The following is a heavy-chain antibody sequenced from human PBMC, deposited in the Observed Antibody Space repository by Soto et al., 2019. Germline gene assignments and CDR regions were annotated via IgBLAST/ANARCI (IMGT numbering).Heavy chain of an antibody. Sequence: PGGSLRLSCAASGFTFSGSAMHWVRQASGKGLEWVGRIRSKANSYATAYAASVKGRFTISRDDSKNTAYLQMNSLKTEDTAVYYCTRPSGQALYHYYGMDVWGQGTTVTVSS. D-gene: IGHD3-10*01. V-gene: IGHV3-73*01. CDR1: GFTFSGSA. J-gene: IGHJ6*02. CDR2: IRSKANSYAT. CDR3: TRPSGQALYHYYGMDV.